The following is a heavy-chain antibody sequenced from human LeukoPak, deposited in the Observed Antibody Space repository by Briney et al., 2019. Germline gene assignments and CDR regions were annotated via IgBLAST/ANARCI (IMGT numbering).Heavy chain of an antibody. V-gene: IGHV4-34*01. CDR3: ARSLQYYGGPDAFDI. Sequence: SETLSLTCAVYGGSFSGYYWSWIRQPPGKGLEWIGEINHSGSTNYNPSLKSRVTISVDTSKNQFSLKLSSVTAADTAVYYCARSLQYYGGPDAFDIWGQGTMVTVSS. CDR2: INHSGST. CDR1: GGSFSGYY. D-gene: IGHD4-23*01. J-gene: IGHJ3*02.